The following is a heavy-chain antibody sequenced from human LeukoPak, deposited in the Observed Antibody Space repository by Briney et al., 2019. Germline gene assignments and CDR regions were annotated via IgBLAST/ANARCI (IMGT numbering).Heavy chain of an antibody. CDR3: ARGWDSSGWYGFHWFDP. V-gene: IGHV1-8*01. CDR2: MNPNSGNT. Sequence: ASVKVSCKASGYTFTSYDINWGRQATGQGLEWMGWMNPNSGNTGYAQKFQGRVTMTRNTSISTAYMELSSLRSEDTAVYYCARGWDSSGWYGFHWFDPWGQGTLVTVSS. J-gene: IGHJ5*02. CDR1: GYTFTSYD. D-gene: IGHD6-19*01.